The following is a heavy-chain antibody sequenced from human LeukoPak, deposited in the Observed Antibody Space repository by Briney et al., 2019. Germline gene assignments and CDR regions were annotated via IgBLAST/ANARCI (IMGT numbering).Heavy chain of an antibody. CDR2: IYHSGST. Sequence: SETLSLTCAVSGGSISSGGYSWSWIRQPPGKGLEWIGYIYHSGSTYYNPSLKSRVTISVDRSKNQFSLKLSSVTAADTAVYYCASRTMVRGVINNWGQGTLVTVSS. CDR1: GGSISSGGYS. CDR3: ASRTMVRGVINN. V-gene: IGHV4-30-2*01. D-gene: IGHD3-10*01. J-gene: IGHJ4*02.